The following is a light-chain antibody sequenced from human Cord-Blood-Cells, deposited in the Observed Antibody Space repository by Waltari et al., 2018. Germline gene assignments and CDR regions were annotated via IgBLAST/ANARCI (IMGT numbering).Light chain of an antibody. CDR1: QGMSNY. V-gene: IGKV1-33*01. CDR2: DAS. Sequence: DIQMTQSPSSLSASVGHRVPITCKAKQGMSNYLNWYQQKPGNAPKLLIYDASSLETGVPERFSGSGAGTDFTFTISRLQPEDIAVYYCQQYDSLPYSFGQGTKVEIK. CDR3: QQYDSLPYS. J-gene: IGKJ2*03.